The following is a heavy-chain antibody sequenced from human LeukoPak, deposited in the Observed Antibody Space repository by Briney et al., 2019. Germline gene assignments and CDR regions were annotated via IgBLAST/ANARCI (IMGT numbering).Heavy chain of an antibody. Sequence: GASVKVSCKASGYTFTSYGISWVRQAPGQGLEWMGWISAYNGNTNYAQKLQGRVTMTTDTSTSTAYMELRSLRSDDTAVYYCARDKVVVVPAAKDPGYYYYGMDVWGQGTTVTVSS. J-gene: IGHJ6*02. CDR1: GYTFTSYG. CDR2: ISAYNGNT. V-gene: IGHV1-18*01. D-gene: IGHD2-2*01. CDR3: ARDKVVVVPAAKDPGYYYYGMDV.